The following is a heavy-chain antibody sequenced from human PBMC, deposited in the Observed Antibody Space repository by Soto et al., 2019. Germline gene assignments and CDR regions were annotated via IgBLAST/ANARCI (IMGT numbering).Heavy chain of an antibody. V-gene: IGHV3-30*18. D-gene: IGHD6-13*01. CDR1: GFTFSSYG. J-gene: IGHJ6*02. Sequence: GGSLRFSCAASGFTFSSYGMHWVRQAPGKGLEWVAVISYDGSNKYYADSVKGRFTISRDKSKNTLDLQMNSLIAEDTTVYYCAKVVQQLVTNYYYYGMDVWGQGTTVTVSS. CDR2: ISYDGSNK. CDR3: AKVVQQLVTNYYYYGMDV.